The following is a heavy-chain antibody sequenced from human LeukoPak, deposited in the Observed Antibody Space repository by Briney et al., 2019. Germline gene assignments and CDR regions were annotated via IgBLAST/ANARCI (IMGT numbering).Heavy chain of an antibody. CDR3: ARDPSSGWHGWTEQYAFDI. D-gene: IGHD6-19*01. CDR1: GFTFSSYS. V-gene: IGHV3-21*01. Sequence: PGGSLRLSCAASGFTFSSYSMNWVRQAPGKGLEWVSSISSSSYIYYADSVKGRFTISRDNAKNSLYLQMNSLRAEDTAVYYCARDPSSGWHGWTEQYAFDIWGQGTMVTVSS. J-gene: IGHJ3*02. CDR2: ISSSSYI.